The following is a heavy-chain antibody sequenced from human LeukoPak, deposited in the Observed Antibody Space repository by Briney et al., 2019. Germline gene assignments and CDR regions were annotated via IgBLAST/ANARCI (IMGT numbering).Heavy chain of an antibody. D-gene: IGHD3-22*01. Sequence: GGSLRLSCAASGFTFSSYAMHWVRQAPGEGLEWVAVISYDGSNKYYADSVKGRFTISRDNSKNTLYLQMNSLRAEDTAVYYCARGALTYYYDSSGDISLDYWGQGTLVTVSS. CDR3: ARGALTYYYDSSGDISLDY. V-gene: IGHV3-30-3*01. J-gene: IGHJ4*02. CDR1: GFTFSSYA. CDR2: ISYDGSNK.